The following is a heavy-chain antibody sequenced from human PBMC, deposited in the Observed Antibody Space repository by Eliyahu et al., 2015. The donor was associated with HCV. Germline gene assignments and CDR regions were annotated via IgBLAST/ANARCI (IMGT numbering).Heavy chain of an antibody. CDR1: GYXFSNNY. V-gene: IGHV1-46*03. J-gene: IGHJ5*02. CDR3: TREGGDWNDGWFDP. Sequence: QVQLVQSGAXVRKPGASVKVSCQAAGYXFSNNYMXWXRQAPGXGLXWMGIIDPSGGSTTFAQRFQGRVSMTRDTSTSTVYMELSSLSSDDTAVYYCTREGGDWNDGWFDPWGQGTLVTVSS. CDR2: IDPSGGST. D-gene: IGHD1-1*01.